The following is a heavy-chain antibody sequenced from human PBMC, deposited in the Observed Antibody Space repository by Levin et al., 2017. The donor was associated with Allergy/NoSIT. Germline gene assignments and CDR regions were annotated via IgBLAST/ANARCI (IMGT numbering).Heavy chain of an antibody. CDR1: GFSLTSTGVR. CDR3: AHRGTAGNQWDT. D-gene: IGHD6-13*01. Sequence: SGPTLVKPTQTLTLTCTFSGFSLTSTGVRVGWIRQPPGKALEWLALIFWDDDKRYRPSLKSRLTITKDTSKNQVVLTMTHMDPVDTATYYCAHRGTAGNQWDTWGQGTLVTVSS. J-gene: IGHJ5*02. V-gene: IGHV2-5*02. CDR2: IFWDDDK.